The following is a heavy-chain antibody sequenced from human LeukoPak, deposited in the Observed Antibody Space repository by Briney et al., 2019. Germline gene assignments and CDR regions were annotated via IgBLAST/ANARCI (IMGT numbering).Heavy chain of an antibody. CDR2: ISGSGGTT. Sequence: GGSLRLSCAASGFXFSSYAIGWVRQAPGKGQEWVSGISGSGGTTYYADSVRGRFTISRDNSKTTVYMQMKSLRVEDTAVYYCARVPSSASCYFCYFDPWGQGTLVTVSS. V-gene: IGHV3-23*01. D-gene: IGHD2-2*01. CDR3: ARVPSSASCYFCYFDP. CDR1: GFXFSSYA. J-gene: IGHJ5*02.